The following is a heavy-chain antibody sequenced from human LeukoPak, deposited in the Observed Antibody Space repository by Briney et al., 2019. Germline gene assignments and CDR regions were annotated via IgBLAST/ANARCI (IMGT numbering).Heavy chain of an antibody. V-gene: IGHV4-4*07. CDR1: GGSISSYY. D-gene: IGHD3-10*01. J-gene: IGHJ5*02. Sequence: SETLSLTCTVSGGSISSYYWSWIRQPAGKGLEWIGRIYTTVTTNYNSALKSRLTMSVDTSRNQFSLNLSSVTAADTAVYDCAILSPSHYFGSGSFIDPWGQGTLVTVSS. CDR3: AILSPSHYFGSGSFIDP. CDR2: IYTTVTT.